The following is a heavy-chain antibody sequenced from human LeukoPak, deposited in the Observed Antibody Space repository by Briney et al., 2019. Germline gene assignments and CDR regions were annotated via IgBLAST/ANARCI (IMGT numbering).Heavy chain of an antibody. J-gene: IGHJ5*02. V-gene: IGHV4-59*01. CDR3: ARFSSSWYGPFDP. CDR2: IYYSGST. Sequence: PSETLSLTCTVAGGSISGYYWSWIRQPPGKGLEWIGYIYYSGSTNYNPSLKSRVTISVDTSKNQFSLKLSSVTAADTAVYYCARFSSSWYGPFDPWGQGTLVTVSS. CDR1: GGSISGYY. D-gene: IGHD6-13*01.